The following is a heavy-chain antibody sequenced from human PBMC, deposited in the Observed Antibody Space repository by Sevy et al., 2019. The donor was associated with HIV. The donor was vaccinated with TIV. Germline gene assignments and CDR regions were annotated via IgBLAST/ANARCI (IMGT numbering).Heavy chain of an antibody. J-gene: IGHJ4*02. CDR3: AKEWTLLSDWYGEFDY. D-gene: IGHD6-19*01. V-gene: IGHV3-23*01. CDR2: ISNSGANT. Sequence: GGSLRLSCAASGFTFTNYGMHWVRQAPGKGLEWVSGISNSGANTYYSDSVRGRFTVSRNNSKNTAYLRLNSLRAEDTAVYYGAKEWTLLSDWYGEFDYWGQGTLVTVSS. CDR1: GFTFTNYG.